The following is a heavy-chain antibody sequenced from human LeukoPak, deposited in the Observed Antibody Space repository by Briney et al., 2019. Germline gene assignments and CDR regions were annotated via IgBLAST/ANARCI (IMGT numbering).Heavy chain of an antibody. J-gene: IGHJ4*02. D-gene: IGHD3-10*01. V-gene: IGHV4-34*01. CDR2: INHSGST. CDR1: SGSFRGYY. Sequence: SETLSLTCAVYSGSFRGYYWSWIRQPPGKGLEWIGEINHSGSTNYNPSLKSRVTISVDTSKNQFSLKLSSVTAADTAVYYCASSGSGSYYPFDYWGQGTLVTVSS. CDR3: ASSGSGSYYPFDY.